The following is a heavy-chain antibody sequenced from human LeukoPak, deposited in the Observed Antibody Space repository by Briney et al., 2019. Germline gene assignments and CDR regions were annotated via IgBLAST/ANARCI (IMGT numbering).Heavy chain of an antibody. D-gene: IGHD6-13*01. CDR2: ISAYNGNT. Sequence: GASVKVSCKASGYTFTSYGISWVRQAPGQGLEWMGWISAYNGNTNYAQKLQGRVTMTTDTSTSTAYMELRSLRSDDTAVYYCARDLRSTSPRIAAAGTRFDPWGQGTLVTVSS. V-gene: IGHV1-18*01. CDR1: GYTFTSYG. J-gene: IGHJ5*02. CDR3: ARDLRSTSPRIAAAGTRFDP.